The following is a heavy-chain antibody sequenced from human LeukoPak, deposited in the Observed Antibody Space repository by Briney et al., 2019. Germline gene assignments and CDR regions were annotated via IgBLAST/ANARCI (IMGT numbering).Heavy chain of an antibody. D-gene: IGHD3/OR15-3a*01. J-gene: IGHJ6*03. CDR1: GFTFTSSA. CDR2: IVVGSGNT. Sequence: ASVKVSCKASGFTFTSSAMQWVRQARGQRLEWIGWIVVGSGNTNYAQKFQERVTITRDMSTSTAYMELSSLRSEDTAVYYCARATWTLPLRYYYMDVWGKGTTVTVSS. V-gene: IGHV1-58*02. CDR3: ARATWTLPLRYYYMDV.